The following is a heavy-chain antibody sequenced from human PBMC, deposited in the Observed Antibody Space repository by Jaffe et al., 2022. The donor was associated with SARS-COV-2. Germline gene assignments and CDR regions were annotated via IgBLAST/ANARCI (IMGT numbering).Heavy chain of an antibody. V-gene: IGHV4-34*01. J-gene: IGHJ4*02. CDR3: ARGKWMVRGVIISPIDY. CDR1: GGTFSGYY. D-gene: IGHD3-10*01. Sequence: QVQLQQWGAGLLKPSETLSLTCAVYGGTFSGYYWNWIRQPPGKGLEWIGEINHSESTNYNPSLKSRVTMSIDTSKKQFSLRLSSVTAADTAVYYCARGKWMVRGVIISPIDYWGQGMLVTVSS. CDR2: INHSEST.